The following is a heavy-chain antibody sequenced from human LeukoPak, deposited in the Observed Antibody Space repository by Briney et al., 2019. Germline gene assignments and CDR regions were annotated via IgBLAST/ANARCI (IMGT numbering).Heavy chain of an antibody. CDR3: ARHTVTSSYYFDY. J-gene: IGHJ4*02. V-gene: IGHV4-30-4*01. Sequence: SETLSLTCTVSGGSISSGDYYWSWIRQPPGKGLEWIGYIYYSGSTYYNPSLKSRVTISVDTSKNQFSLKLSSVTAADTAVYYCARHTVTSSYYFDYWGQGTLVTVSS. CDR2: IYYSGST. D-gene: IGHD2-21*02. CDR1: GGSISSGDYY.